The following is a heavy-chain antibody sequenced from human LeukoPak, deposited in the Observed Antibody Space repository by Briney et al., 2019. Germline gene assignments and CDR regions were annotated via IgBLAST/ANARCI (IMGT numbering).Heavy chain of an antibody. Sequence: NPGGSLRHLCAASWFTVSSNYMSWVRQTPGKGLEWVSIINSGGSTHYADSVKGRFTISRDNSKNTLYLQMNSLRAEDTAVYYCARQDRYRYYYDSSGHISHWGQGTLVTLYS. V-gene: IGHV3-53*01. CDR1: WFTVSSNY. CDR3: ARQDRYRYYYDSSGHISH. CDR2: INSGGST. J-gene: IGHJ1*01. D-gene: IGHD3-22*01.